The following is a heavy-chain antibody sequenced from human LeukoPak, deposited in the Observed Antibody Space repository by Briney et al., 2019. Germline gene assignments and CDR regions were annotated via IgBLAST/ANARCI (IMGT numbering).Heavy chain of an antibody. Sequence: PSETLSLTCTVSGGSVSSGSYYWSWIRQPPGKGLEWIGYIYYSGSTNYNPSLKSRVTISVDTSKNQFSLKLSSVTAADTAVYYCARDQGNYYDSSGAPYYYYGMDVWGQGTTVTVSS. CDR2: IYYSGST. J-gene: IGHJ6*02. CDR3: ARDQGNYYDSSGAPYYYYGMDV. CDR1: GGSVSSGSYY. V-gene: IGHV4-61*01. D-gene: IGHD3-22*01.